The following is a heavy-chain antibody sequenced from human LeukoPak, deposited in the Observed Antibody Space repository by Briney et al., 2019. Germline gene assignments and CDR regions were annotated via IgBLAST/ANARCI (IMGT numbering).Heavy chain of an antibody. D-gene: IGHD5-18*01. J-gene: IGHJ4*02. CDR3: TNVIQPNGY. V-gene: IGHV3-23*01. Sequence: VQTGWPLRLSCVASGFTFRDYVMTWARHAPRKGLDWVTSFRTNYYHEYEAEVVRGRFTISTDNSKNTAYLQMNSLRVEDAALYYCTNVIQPNGYWGQGTLVTVSS. CDR1: GFTFRDYV. CDR2: FRTNYYHE.